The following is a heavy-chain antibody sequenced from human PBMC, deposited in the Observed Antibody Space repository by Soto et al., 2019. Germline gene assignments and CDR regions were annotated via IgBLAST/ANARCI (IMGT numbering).Heavy chain of an antibody. CDR1: GFTFGNYW. Sequence: GGSLRLSCAASGFTFGNYWMHWVRQAPGKGLEWVSRMNSAGSTTNHADSVKGRFTVSRDNARNTLHLQMNSLRAEDTAVYYCATAEVDYWGPGTLVTVSS. CDR3: ATAEVDY. J-gene: IGHJ4*02. CDR2: MNSAGSTT. V-gene: IGHV3-74*01.